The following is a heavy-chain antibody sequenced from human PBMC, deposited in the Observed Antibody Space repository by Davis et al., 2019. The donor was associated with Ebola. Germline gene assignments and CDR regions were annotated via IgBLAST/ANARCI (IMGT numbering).Heavy chain of an antibody. J-gene: IGHJ6*04. Sequence: HSQTLSLTCAISGDSVSGSSGAWNWIRQSPSRGLEWLGRTYYSSKWYTDSTLSVKSRITISADTAKNQLSLHLDSVTPEDTALYYCARGWLRGGMDVWGEGTTVTVSS. CDR2: TYYSSKWYT. CDR3: ARGWLRGGMDV. V-gene: IGHV6-1*01. D-gene: IGHD5-18*01. CDR1: GDSVSGSSGA.